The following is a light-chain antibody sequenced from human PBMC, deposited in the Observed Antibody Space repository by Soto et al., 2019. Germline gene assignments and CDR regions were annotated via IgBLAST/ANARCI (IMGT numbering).Light chain of an antibody. Sequence: EIVMTQSPATLSVSPGERATLSCRASQSVSSNLAWYQQKPGQAPRLLIYGASTRATGIPARFSGSGSGTEFTLTISSLQSEDFAVYYCQQYKSWRTFGQGTKVDIK. CDR1: QSVSSN. CDR2: GAS. V-gene: IGKV3-15*01. J-gene: IGKJ1*01. CDR3: QQYKSWRT.